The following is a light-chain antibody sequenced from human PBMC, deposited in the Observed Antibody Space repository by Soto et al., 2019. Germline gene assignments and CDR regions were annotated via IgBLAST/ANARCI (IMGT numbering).Light chain of an antibody. V-gene: IGLV2-14*01. CDR1: SSDVGGYNY. CDR2: DVS. CDR3: SSYTRSSNYV. J-gene: IGLJ1*01. Sequence: QSVLTQPASVSGSPGQSITISCTGTSSDVGGYNYVSWYQQHPGKAPKLMIYDVSNRPSGVSNRFSGSKSGNTASLTISGLQAEDEADYYCSSYTRSSNYVFGTGTKVTVL.